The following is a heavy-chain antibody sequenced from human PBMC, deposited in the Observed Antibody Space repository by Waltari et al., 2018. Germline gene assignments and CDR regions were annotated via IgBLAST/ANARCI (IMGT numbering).Heavy chain of an antibody. V-gene: IGHV3-23*01. CDR2: MNGYGGSQ. CDR3: AKDRYSTGDRGYLDH. J-gene: IGHJ4*01. D-gene: IGHD7-27*01. Sequence: EVKLLESGGGLVQPGGSLRLSCEASGFNFPNYGMSWVRQAPGKGLEWVTSMNGYGGSQCYATSVKGRFTIFRDNSKKTVYLQMERLSAEDTALYYCAKDRYSTGDRGYLDHWGQGTLVTVSS. CDR1: GFNFPNYG.